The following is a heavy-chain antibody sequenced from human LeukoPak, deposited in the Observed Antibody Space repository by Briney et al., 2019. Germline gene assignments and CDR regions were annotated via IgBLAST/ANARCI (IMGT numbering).Heavy chain of an antibody. CDR2: ISYDGNKE. Sequence: GGSLRLSCAASGFTFTSYALHWVRQAPGKGLEWVAVISYDGNKEFYADSVRGQFTISRDKSRNTVYLQMNSLRTDDTAVYYCARGNLATASFDYWGQGTLVTVSS. J-gene: IGHJ4*02. D-gene: IGHD5-18*01. V-gene: IGHV3-30-3*01. CDR1: GFTFTSYA. CDR3: ARGNLATASFDY.